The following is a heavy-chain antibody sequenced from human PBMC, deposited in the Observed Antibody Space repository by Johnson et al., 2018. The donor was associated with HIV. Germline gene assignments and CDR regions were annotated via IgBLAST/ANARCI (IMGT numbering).Heavy chain of an antibody. CDR3: AKPRYYDNAFEM. Sequence: VQLVESGGGLVQPGGSLRLSCTAPGFPVTSNFMTWVRQPPGKGLDWVSAVYSTFVPSYADSVRGRFTISTDNSKNTLYLQMNSLRAEDTAVYYCAKPRYYDNAFEMWGQGTMVTVSS. CDR2: VYSTFVP. CDR1: GFPVTSNF. V-gene: IGHV3-66*04. J-gene: IGHJ3*02. D-gene: IGHD3-16*01.